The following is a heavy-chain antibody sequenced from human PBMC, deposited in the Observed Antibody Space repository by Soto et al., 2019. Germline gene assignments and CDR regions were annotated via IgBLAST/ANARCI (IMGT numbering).Heavy chain of an antibody. CDR3: AREKSDLELFNWLDP. V-gene: IGHV5-10-1*01. D-gene: IGHD1-7*01. CDR1: GYSFTTYW. Sequence: GESLKISCEASGYSFTTYWISWVRQMPGKGLEWMGAIDPRDSYTKYSPSFQGHVAISVDKSISTAYLQWNSLKASDTAIYYCAREKSDLELFNWLDPWGQGTLVTVSS. CDR2: IDPRDSYT. J-gene: IGHJ5*02.